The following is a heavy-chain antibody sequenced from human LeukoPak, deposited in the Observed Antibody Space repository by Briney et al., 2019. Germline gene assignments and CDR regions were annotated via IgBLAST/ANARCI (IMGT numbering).Heavy chain of an antibody. D-gene: IGHD2-15*01. CDR1: GYTFTGYY. CDR3: ARTRYCSGSTCYSYLEY. Sequence: ASVKVSCKASGYTFTGYYMHWVRQAPGQGLEWMGWIHPNSGGTNYAQKFQGRVTMTRDTSISTAYMELSRLRSDNTAVFYCARTRYCSGSTCYSYLEYWGQGTLVTVSS. J-gene: IGHJ4*02. V-gene: IGHV1-2*02. CDR2: IHPNSGGT.